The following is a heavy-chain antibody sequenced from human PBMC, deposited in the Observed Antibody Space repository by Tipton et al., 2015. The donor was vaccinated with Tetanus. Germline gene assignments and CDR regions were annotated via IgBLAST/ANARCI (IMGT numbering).Heavy chain of an antibody. Sequence: SLTCTVSGGSISTYFWSWIRQPPGKGLEWIGYIYYSGSTSNNPSLKSRVTVSVDTSKNQFSLTLSSVTADDTAVYYCARGGDPYRGQYWYFDLWGRGSLVTVSS. CDR2: IYYSGST. V-gene: IGHV4-59*01. J-gene: IGHJ2*01. CDR1: GGSISTYF. CDR3: ARGGDPYRGQYWYFDL. D-gene: IGHD3-10*01.